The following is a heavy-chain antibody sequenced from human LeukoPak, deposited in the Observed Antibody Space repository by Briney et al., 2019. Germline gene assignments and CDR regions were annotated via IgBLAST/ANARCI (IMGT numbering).Heavy chain of an antibody. CDR2: ISSSGSTI. CDR1: GFTFSDYY. CDR3: ARGAFSGSYILRY. Sequence: AGGSLRLSCAASGFTFSDYYMSWVRQAPGKGLEWVSYISSSGSTIYYADSVKGRFTISRDNSKNTLYLQMNSLRAEDTAVYYCARGAFSGSYILRYWGQGTLVTVSS. V-gene: IGHV3-11*04. J-gene: IGHJ4*02. D-gene: IGHD3-10*01.